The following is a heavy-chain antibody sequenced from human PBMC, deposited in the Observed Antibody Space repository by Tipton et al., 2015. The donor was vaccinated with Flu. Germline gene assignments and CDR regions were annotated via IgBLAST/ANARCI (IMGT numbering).Heavy chain of an antibody. V-gene: IGHV3-49*03. Sequence: SLRLSCTASGFTFGDYAMSWFRQAPGKGLEWVGFIRSKAYGGTTEYAASVKGRFTISRDDSKSIAYLQMNSLKTEDTAVYYCTREGRQSDFWSGYQDYWGQGTLVTVSS. CDR2: IRSKAYGGTT. J-gene: IGHJ4*02. CDR3: TREGRQSDFWSGYQDY. D-gene: IGHD3-3*01. CDR1: GFTFGDYA.